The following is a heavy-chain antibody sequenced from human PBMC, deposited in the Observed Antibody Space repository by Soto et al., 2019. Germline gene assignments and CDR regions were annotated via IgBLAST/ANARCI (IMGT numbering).Heavy chain of an antibody. CDR1: GDTFSFYT. D-gene: IGHD3-10*01. Sequence: QVQLVQSGTEVKKPGSSVEVSCKASGDTFSFYTINWVRQAPGLWLEWGGRINAIVSMSNYAQKFQGRVSITADKSTSTAYMDLRSLRSDDTDMYFCAASYGSGYRAFDYWGQGALVIVSS. CDR2: INAIVSMS. J-gene: IGHJ4*02. V-gene: IGHV1-69*02. CDR3: AASYGSGYRAFDY.